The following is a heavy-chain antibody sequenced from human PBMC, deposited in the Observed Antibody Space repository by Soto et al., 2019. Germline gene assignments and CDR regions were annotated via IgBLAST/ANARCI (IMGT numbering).Heavy chain of an antibody. CDR2: IKSDGSEQ. V-gene: IGHV3-7*03. Sequence: ESWGGLVQPGGSLRLSCEASGFSFNAYYMTWVRQAPGRGLEWVASIKSDGSEQYYVDSVKGRFTISRDNAKNSLYLQMNSLRAGDTALYYCSRENWFQDYWGQGTLVIVSS. J-gene: IGHJ4*02. CDR1: GFSFNAYY. CDR3: SRENWFQDY. D-gene: IGHD3-10*01.